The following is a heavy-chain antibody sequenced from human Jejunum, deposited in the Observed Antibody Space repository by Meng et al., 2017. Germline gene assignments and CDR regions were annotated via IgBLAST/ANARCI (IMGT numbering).Heavy chain of an antibody. D-gene: IGHD1-7*01. CDR2: IYHSGTT. V-gene: IGHV4-4*02. Sequence: HVGGLGHGLVGPLGPLSLTCAVSGGSITGTNWWTWVRQAPGKGLVWIGEIYHSGTTNYNPSLKSRVAISADKSKNQFSLNLYSLSAADTAVYYCATRTRDSFDYWGQGSLVTVSS. CDR1: GGSITGTNW. CDR3: ATRTRDSFDY. J-gene: IGHJ4*02.